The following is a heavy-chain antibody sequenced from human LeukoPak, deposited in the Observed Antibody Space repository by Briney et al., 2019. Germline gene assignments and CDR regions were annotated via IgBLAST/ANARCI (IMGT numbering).Heavy chain of an antibody. CDR2: INSDGSST. Sequence: GGSLRLSCAASGFTFSSYWMHWVRQAPGKGLVWVSRINSDGSSTSYADSVKGRFTISRDNAKNTLYLQMNSLRAEDTAVYYCARLDYGDFPSLYYYYYMDVWGKGTTVTVSS. CDR3: ARLDYGDFPSLYYYYYMDV. V-gene: IGHV3-74*01. J-gene: IGHJ6*03. D-gene: IGHD4-17*01. CDR1: GFTFSSYW.